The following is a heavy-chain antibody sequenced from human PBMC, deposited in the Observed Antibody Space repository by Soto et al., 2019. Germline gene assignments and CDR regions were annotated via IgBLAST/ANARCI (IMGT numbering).Heavy chain of an antibody. J-gene: IGHJ6*02. D-gene: IGHD5-12*01. CDR3: ARAGRGAPCYDSMGL. V-gene: IGHV3-23*01. CDR1: AFTFSSYA. Sequence: PGGSLRLSCIASAFTFSSYAMTWVRQAPGKGLAWVSDTSGSGGITYYADSVKGRFTISRDNSKNTLNLQMNSLRPDNTAVYYYARAGRGAPCYDSMGLWDQGTRVAV. CDR2: TSGSGGIT.